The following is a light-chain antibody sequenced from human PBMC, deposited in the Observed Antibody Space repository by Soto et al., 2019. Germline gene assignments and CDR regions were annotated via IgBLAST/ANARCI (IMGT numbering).Light chain of an antibody. J-gene: IGKJ5*01. Sequence: DIQMTHSPCSLSASIVDRFTITCQASQNITNNLSWYQQKPGKAPNLLIYHASKLAKGVTSRFSGSGSGTDFSFIITSLQREDLATYYCQQYYGLPPLTFGQGTRLEIK. V-gene: IGKV1-33*01. CDR2: HAS. CDR1: QNITNN. CDR3: QQYYGLPPLT.